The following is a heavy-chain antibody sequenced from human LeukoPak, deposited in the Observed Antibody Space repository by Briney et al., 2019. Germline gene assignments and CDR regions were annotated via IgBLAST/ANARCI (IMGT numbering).Heavy chain of an antibody. Sequence: SETLSLTSTVSGGSISSYYWGWIRRPPGKGLEWSGCIYYTGSTNYNPSLNSRVTISVDTSKNQFSLKLSSVTAADTPVYYCARHASSGSGSNYYYYMDVWGKGTTVTVSS. V-gene: IGHV4-59*08. CDR2: IYYTGST. CDR3: ARHASSGSGSNYYYYMDV. D-gene: IGHD3-10*01. CDR1: GGSISSYY. J-gene: IGHJ6*03.